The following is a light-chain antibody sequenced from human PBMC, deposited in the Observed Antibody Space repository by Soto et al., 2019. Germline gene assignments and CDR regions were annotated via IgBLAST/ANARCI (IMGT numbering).Light chain of an antibody. Sequence: EIVLTQSPGTLSLSPGERATLSCRASQSVSSSYLAWYQQKPGQAPRLLIYGASSRATGIPDRFSGSGSGRELTLTISRLEPEDFAVYYCQQYGSSPTFGGGTKVEIK. CDR1: QSVSSSY. V-gene: IGKV3-20*01. CDR2: GAS. J-gene: IGKJ4*01. CDR3: QQYGSSPT.